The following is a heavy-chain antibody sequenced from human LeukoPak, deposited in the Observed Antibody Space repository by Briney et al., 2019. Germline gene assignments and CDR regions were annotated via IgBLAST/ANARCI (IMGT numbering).Heavy chain of an antibody. CDR1: GFTFSSFV. V-gene: IGHV3-74*01. J-gene: IGHJ3*02. Sequence: GGSLRLSCAASGFTFSSFVLNWVRQAPGKGLEWVSRIHGDGSYTSYADSVRGRFTISRDNSKNTLYLQMDSLRVEDTAVYYCARGGSYSFDPFDICGQGTMVTVSS. CDR2: IHGDGSYT. CDR3: ARGGSYSFDPFDI. D-gene: IGHD1-26*01.